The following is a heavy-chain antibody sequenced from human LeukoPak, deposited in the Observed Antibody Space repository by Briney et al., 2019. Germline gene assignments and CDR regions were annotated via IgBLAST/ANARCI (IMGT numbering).Heavy chain of an antibody. D-gene: IGHD1-1*01. CDR2: ISAYNGNT. Sequence: ASVKVSCKASGYTFTSYGISWVRQAPGQGLEWMGWISAYNGNTNYAQKLQGRVTMTTDTSTSTAYMELRSLRSDDTAVYYCARDRPRYNWNLNWFDSWGQGTLVTVSS. J-gene: IGHJ5*01. CDR3: ARDRPRYNWNLNWFDS. V-gene: IGHV1-18*01. CDR1: GYTFTSYG.